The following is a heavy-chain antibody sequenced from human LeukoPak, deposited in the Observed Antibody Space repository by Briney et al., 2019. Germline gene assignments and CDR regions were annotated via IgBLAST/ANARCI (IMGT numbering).Heavy chain of an antibody. Sequence: PSETLSLTCTVSGGSISSYYWSWIRQPPGKGLEWIGYIYYSGSTNYNPSLKSRVTISVGTSKNQFSLKLSSVTAADTAVYYCARDPRPLDYYDSRGFDPWGQGTLVTVSS. CDR2: IYYSGST. V-gene: IGHV4-59*01. CDR3: ARDPRPLDYYDSRGFDP. J-gene: IGHJ5*02. CDR1: GGSISSYY. D-gene: IGHD3-22*01.